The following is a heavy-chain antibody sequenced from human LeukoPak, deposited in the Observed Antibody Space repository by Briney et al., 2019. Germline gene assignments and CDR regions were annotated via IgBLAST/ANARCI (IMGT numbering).Heavy chain of an antibody. J-gene: IGHJ3*02. CDR3: AREAYNWNIDVFYI. V-gene: IGHV3-7*01. D-gene: IGHD1/OR15-1a*01. Sequence: GGTLRLSCAASGFTFSSYGMSWVRQAPGKGLAWVAKIKQDGSEKYYVDSVKGRFTISRDNAKNSLYLQMNSLRAEDTAVYYCAREAYNWNIDVFYIWGQGTMVTASS. CDR1: GFTFSSYG. CDR2: IKQDGSEK.